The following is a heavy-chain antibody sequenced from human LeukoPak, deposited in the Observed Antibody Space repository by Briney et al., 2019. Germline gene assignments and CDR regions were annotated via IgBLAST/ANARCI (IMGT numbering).Heavy chain of an antibody. Sequence: GGSLRLSCAASGFTFSSHSMNWVRQAPGKGLEWVSSISSSSSYIYYADSVKGRFTISRDNAKNSLYLQMNSLRAEDTAVYYCARRIGERPGVVAFDIWGQGTMVTVSS. CDR2: ISSSSSYI. D-gene: IGHD3-10*01. CDR1: GFTFSSHS. J-gene: IGHJ3*02. CDR3: ARRIGERPGVVAFDI. V-gene: IGHV3-21*01.